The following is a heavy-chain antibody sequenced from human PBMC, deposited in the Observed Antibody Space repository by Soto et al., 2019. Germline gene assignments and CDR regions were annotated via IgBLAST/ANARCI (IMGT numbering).Heavy chain of an antibody. J-gene: IGHJ3*01. CDR2: IHSDGSST. D-gene: IGHD2-21*02. V-gene: IGHV3-74*01. Sequence: EVQLVESEGGLVQPGGSLRLSCAASGFTFSYYWMHWVRQAPGQALVWVSRIHSDGSSTTYADSVKGRFTISRDNAKNTLYLQMNSLRAEDTAVYYCARGDRGAFDLWGQGTMVTVSS. CDR3: ARGDRGAFDL. CDR1: GFTFSYYW.